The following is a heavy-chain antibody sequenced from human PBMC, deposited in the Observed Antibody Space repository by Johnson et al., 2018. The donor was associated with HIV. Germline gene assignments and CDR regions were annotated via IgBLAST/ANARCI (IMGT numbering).Heavy chain of an antibody. CDR3: AGGRGWVTLNAFDM. CDR1: GFTVSSNY. Sequence: VQLVESGGGLVQPGGSLRRSCAASGFTVSSNYMNWVRQAPGKGLEWVSYISSSGGTIYYADSVKGRFTISRDNAKNSLYLQMNRLRADDTAVYYCAGGRGWVTLNAFDMWGQGTLVTVSS. J-gene: IGHJ3*02. D-gene: IGHD4-23*01. V-gene: IGHV3-48*03. CDR2: ISSSGGTI.